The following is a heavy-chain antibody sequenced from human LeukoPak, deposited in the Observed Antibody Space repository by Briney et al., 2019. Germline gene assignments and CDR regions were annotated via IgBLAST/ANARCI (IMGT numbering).Heavy chain of an antibody. V-gene: IGHV3-53*01. J-gene: IGHJ4*02. CDR2: IYVGGTT. CDR3: ARDGGNPLDY. Sequence: GGSLRLSCAASGFTVSSNYMTWVRQAPGKGLEWVSVIYVGGTTYYADSVRGRFTISRDNSKNTLYLQMSSLRAEDTAVYYCARDGGNPLDYWGQGTLVTVSS. CDR1: GFTVSSNY. D-gene: IGHD1-14*01.